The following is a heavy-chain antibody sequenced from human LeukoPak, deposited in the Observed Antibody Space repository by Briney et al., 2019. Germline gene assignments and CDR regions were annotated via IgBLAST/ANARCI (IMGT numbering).Heavy chain of an antibody. CDR3: ARDPIVPATLRLDAFNV. D-gene: IGHD1-26*01. CDR2: VSGSGGST. CDR1: GFAFSTYG. Sequence: GSLRLSCAASGFAFSTYGMSWVRQAPGKGLEWVSGVSGSGGSTYYAASVKGRFTISRDNSKNTLDLQMNSLRAEDTAVYYCARDPIVPATLRLDAFNVWGHGTLVTVSS. V-gene: IGHV3-23*01. J-gene: IGHJ3*01.